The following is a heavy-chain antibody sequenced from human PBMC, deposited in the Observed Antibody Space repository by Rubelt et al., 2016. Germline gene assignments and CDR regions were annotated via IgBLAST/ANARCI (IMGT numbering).Heavy chain of an antibody. V-gene: IGHV3-48*01. CDR3: ARGHWSL. CDR2: ISKSSDTL. CDR1: GFTFSDFS. D-gene: IGHD3-3*01. J-gene: IGHJ4*02. Sequence: VHLVESGGGVVQPGGSLRLSCAASGFTFSDFSMNWVRQAPGKGLAWIAYISKSSDTLPYADSVKGRVTISRDKSKGTVSLQMDSVRVEDTAIYYCARGHWSLWGQGTPVTVSS.